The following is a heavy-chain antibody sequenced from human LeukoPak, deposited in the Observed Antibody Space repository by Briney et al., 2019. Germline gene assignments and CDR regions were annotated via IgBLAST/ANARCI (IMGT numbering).Heavy chain of an antibody. V-gene: IGHV3-21*01. CDR3: AREIYDPRDMPLDH. CDR1: GFPFISFS. CDR2: ISSNRAKI. D-gene: IGHD3-16*01. Sequence: PGGSLRLTCAASGFPFISFSIHWVRQAPGKGLEWVSSISSNRAKIFYADSVKGRFAISRDNARNSVYLQMNSLRAEDTALYFRAREIYDPRDMPLDHWGQGALVTVSS. J-gene: IGHJ4*02.